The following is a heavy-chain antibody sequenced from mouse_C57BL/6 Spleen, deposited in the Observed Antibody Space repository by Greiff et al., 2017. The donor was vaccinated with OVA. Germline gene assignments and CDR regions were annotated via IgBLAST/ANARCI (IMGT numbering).Heavy chain of an antibody. J-gene: IGHJ3*01. V-gene: IGHV1-53*01. CDR1: GYTFTSYW. D-gene: IGHD1-1*01. Sequence: QVQLQQPGPELVKPGASVKLSCKASGYTFTSYWMHWVKQRPGQGLEWIGNINPSNGGTNYNEKFKSKATLTVDKSSSTAYMQLSSLTSEDSAVYYCARSGPYYYGSSLFAYWGQGTLVTVSA. CDR2: INPSNGGT. CDR3: ARSGPYYYGSSLFAY.